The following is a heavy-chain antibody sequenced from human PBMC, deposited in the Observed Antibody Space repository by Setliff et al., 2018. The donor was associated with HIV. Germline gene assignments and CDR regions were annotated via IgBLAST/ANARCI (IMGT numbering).Heavy chain of an antibody. CDR2: INYRGNT. Sequence: PSETLSLTCTVSGGSISTSRYYWGWIRQPPGKGLEWIGSINYRGNTYYNPSLKGRAAISVDTSKNQISLKMSSVTAADTAVYYCARHYQHSWVGVDYYFMDVWGKGTTVTVSS. D-gene: IGHD1-26*01. CDR1: GGSISTSRYY. J-gene: IGHJ6*03. CDR3: ARHYQHSWVGVDYYFMDV. V-gene: IGHV4-39*01.